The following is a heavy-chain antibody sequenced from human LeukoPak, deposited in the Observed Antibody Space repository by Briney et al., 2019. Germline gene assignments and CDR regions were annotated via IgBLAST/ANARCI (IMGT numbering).Heavy chain of an antibody. D-gene: IGHD2-15*01. CDR3: ARSPRYCSGGSCYFLHY. CDR1: GGSLSAYY. CDR2: VNHSGSA. Sequence: SETLSLICAVYGGSLSAYYWSWIRQPPGKGLEWIGEVNHSGSANYNPSLKSRVTMSVDTSKNQFSLKLSSVTAADTAVYYCARSPRYCSGGSCYFLHYWGQGTLVTVSS. J-gene: IGHJ4*02. V-gene: IGHV4-34*01.